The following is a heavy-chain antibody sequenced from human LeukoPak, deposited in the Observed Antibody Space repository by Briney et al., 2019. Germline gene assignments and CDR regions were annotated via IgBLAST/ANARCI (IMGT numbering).Heavy chain of an antibody. D-gene: IGHD3-10*01. V-gene: IGHV3-7*01. CDR2: IKYDGSEI. J-gene: IGHJ5*02. CDR1: GFTFSNFW. Sequence: PGGSLRLSCAASGFTFSNFWMNWVGQAPGKGMEWVANIKYDGSEINYVDSVKGRFTISRDNAKNSPYLHMNGLRGEDTAVYYCARDRFVLWFGDFPWGQGTLVSVSS. CDR3: ARDRFVLWFGDFP.